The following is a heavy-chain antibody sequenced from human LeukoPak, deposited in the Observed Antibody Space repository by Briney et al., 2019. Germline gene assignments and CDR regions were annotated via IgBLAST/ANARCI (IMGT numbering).Heavy chain of an antibody. Sequence: SETLSLTCTVSGGSISSYYWSWIRQPPGKGLEWIGYIYYSGSTNYNPSLKSRVTISVDTSKNQFSLKLSSVTAADTAVYYCARGDSSGYWNWFDPWGQGTLVTVSS. D-gene: IGHD3-22*01. CDR1: GGSISSYY. CDR2: IYYSGST. J-gene: IGHJ5*02. CDR3: ARGDSSGYWNWFDP. V-gene: IGHV4-59*01.